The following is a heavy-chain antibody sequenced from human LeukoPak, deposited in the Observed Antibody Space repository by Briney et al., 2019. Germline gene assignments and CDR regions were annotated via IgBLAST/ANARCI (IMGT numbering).Heavy chain of an antibody. CDR2: IYYSGST. Sequence: PSETLSLTCTVSGGSISSYYWSWIRQPPGKGLEWIGYIYYSGSTNYNPSLKSRVTISVDTSKNQFSLKLSSVTAADTAVYYCAREDCSSTSCYTGKKYNWFDPWGQGALVTVSS. V-gene: IGHV4-59*12. CDR1: GGSISSYY. CDR3: AREDCSSTSCYTGKKYNWFDP. D-gene: IGHD2-2*02. J-gene: IGHJ5*02.